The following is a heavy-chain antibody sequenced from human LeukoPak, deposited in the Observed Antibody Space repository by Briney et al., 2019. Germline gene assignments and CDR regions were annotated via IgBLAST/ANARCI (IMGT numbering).Heavy chain of an antibody. CDR3: AREAIFQTSPDY. CDR2: INPNSGGT. Sequence: ASVKVSCKASGYTFTGYYMHWVRQAPGQGLEWMGWINPNSGGTNYAQKFQGRVTMTRDTSISTAHMELSRLRSDDTAVYYCAREAIFQTSPDYWGQGTLVTVSS. D-gene: IGHD3-9*01. CDR1: GYTFTGYY. J-gene: IGHJ4*02. V-gene: IGHV1-2*02.